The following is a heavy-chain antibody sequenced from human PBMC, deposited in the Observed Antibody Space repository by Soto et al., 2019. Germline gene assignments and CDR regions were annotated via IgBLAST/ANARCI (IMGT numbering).Heavy chain of an antibody. V-gene: IGHV3-15*07. CDR1: GFTFSNAW. Sequence: GGSLRLSCAASGFTFSNAWMNWVRQAPGKGLEWVGRIKSKTDGGTTDYAAPVKGRFTISRDDSKNTLYLQMNSLKTEDTAVYYCARDIPEGLEWLLSSSSSVEPAEVWQDAFDIWGQGTMVTVSS. CDR3: ARDIPEGLEWLLSSSSSVEPAEVWQDAFDI. CDR2: IKSKTDGGTT. D-gene: IGHD3-3*01. J-gene: IGHJ3*02.